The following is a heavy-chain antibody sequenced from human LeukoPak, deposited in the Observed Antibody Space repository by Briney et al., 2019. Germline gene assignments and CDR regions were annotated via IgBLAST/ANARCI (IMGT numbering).Heavy chain of an antibody. Sequence: PGGSLRLSCTTSGFTFTDYWMTWVRQAPGKGLEWVSYITLSSSTIYYADSVKGRFTISRDNAKNSVYLQMNSLRAEDTAVYYCAREPSYTSSWYTSCDYWGQGTLVTVSS. CDR3: AREPSYTSSWYTSCDY. CDR1: GFTFTDYW. J-gene: IGHJ4*02. CDR2: ITLSSSTI. D-gene: IGHD6-13*01. V-gene: IGHV3-48*01.